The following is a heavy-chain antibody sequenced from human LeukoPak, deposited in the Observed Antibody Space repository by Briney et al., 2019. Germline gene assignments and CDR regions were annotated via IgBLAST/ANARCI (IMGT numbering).Heavy chain of an antibody. CDR3: ERSGYYHTTEYFQH. V-gene: IGHV4-38-2*02. D-gene: IGHD3-3*01. CDR2: IYHSGST. CDR1: GYSISSGYY. J-gene: IGHJ1*01. Sequence: SETLSLTCTVSGYSISSGYYWGWIRQPPGKGLEWIGSIYHSGSTYYNPSLKSRVTISVDTSKNQFSLKLSSVTAADTAVYYCERSGYYHTTEYFQHWGQGTLVTVSS.